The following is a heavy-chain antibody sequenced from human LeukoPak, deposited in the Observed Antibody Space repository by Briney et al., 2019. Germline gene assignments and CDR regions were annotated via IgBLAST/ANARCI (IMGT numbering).Heavy chain of an antibody. CDR1: GFTFSSYE. CDR2: ISSSGSTI. V-gene: IGHV3-48*03. J-gene: IGHJ4*02. D-gene: IGHD3-3*01. Sequence: GGSLRLSCAASGFTFSSYEMNWVRQAPGKGLEWVSYISSSGSTIYYADSVKGRFTISRDNAENSLYLQMNSLRAEDTAVYYCARAVYDFWSGYDYWGQGTLVTVSS. CDR3: ARAVYDFWSGYDY.